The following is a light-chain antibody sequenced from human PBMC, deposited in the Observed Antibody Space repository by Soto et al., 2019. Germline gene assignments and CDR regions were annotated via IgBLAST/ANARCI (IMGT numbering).Light chain of an antibody. Sequence: VLTQSPCTLSWSPGDRPTLSWPASHSMSNSNLAWYQHKPGQAPRLIIYGASNRATGIPDRFSGSGSGTDFTLTINSLQSEDFAVYYCQQYNNWPLTFGGGTKVDIK. CDR3: QQYNNWPLT. CDR1: HSMSNSN. J-gene: IGKJ4*01. CDR2: GAS. V-gene: IGKV3D-15*01.